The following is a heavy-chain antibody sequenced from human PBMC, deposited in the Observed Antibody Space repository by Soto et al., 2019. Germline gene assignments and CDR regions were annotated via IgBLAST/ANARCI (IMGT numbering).Heavy chain of an antibody. CDR2: ITYDASNQ. V-gene: IGHV3-30-3*01. CDR1: GFIFSTYT. Sequence: PGGSLRLSCAAAGFIFSTYTMPWVRQAPGKGLEWVGVITYDASNQYYADSVKSRFTISRDNSGNMLFLQMNSLRPDDTAVDYCARAPGGSYPGFDYWGQGTLVTVSS. CDR3: ARAPGGSYPGFDY. J-gene: IGHJ4*02. D-gene: IGHD1-26*01.